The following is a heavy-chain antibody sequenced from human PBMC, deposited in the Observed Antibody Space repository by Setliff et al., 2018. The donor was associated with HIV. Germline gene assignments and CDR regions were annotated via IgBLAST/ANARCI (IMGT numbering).Heavy chain of an antibody. Sequence: PGESLKISCQDSGYSFDRYWIGWVRQTPGKGLEWMGIIYPGDSQTKYNPSFQGQVTISVDKSLRTAYLQWSSLKTSDTAFYFCARGADYRDVWGQGTLVTVSS. J-gene: IGHJ4*02. CDR2: IYPGDSQT. CDR3: ARGADYRDV. D-gene: IGHD4-17*01. CDR1: GYSFDRYW. V-gene: IGHV5-51*01.